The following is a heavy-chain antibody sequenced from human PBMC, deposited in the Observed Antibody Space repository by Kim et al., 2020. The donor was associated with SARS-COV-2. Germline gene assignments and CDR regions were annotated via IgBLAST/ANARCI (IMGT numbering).Heavy chain of an antibody. J-gene: IGHJ3*02. CDR3: ARAAALYSGSYAVDAFDI. CDR2: ISSSSSYI. CDR1: GFTFSSYS. D-gene: IGHD1-26*01. V-gene: IGHV3-21*01. Sequence: GGSLRLSCAASGFTFSSYSMNWVRQAPGKGLEWVSSISSSSSYIYYADSVKGRFTISRDNAKNSLYLQMNSLRAEDTAVYYCARAAALYSGSYAVDAFDIWGQGTMVTVSS.